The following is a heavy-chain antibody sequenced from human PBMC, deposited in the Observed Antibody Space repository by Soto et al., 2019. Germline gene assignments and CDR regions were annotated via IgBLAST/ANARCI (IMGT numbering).Heavy chain of an antibody. V-gene: IGHV2-70*01. J-gene: IGHJ6*02. CDR3: ARMVRDGSGSYYLMPYYYYGMDV. D-gene: IGHD3-10*01. Sequence: SGPTLVKPTQTLTLTCTFSGFSLSTSGMCVSWIRQPPGKALEWLALIDWDDDKYYSTSLKTRLTISKDTSKNQVVLTMTNMDPVDTATYYCARMVRDGSGSYYLMPYYYYGMDVWGQGTTVTVSS. CDR1: GFSLSTSGMC. CDR2: IDWDDDK.